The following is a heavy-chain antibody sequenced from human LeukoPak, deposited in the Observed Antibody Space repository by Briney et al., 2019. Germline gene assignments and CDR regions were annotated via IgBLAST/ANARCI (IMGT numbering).Heavy chain of an antibody. V-gene: IGHV4-39*07. D-gene: IGHD2-2*03. CDR2: IYHSGST. CDR1: GGSISSSSYY. CDR3: ARLLRVGYCSTTTCNWFDP. Sequence: SETLSLTCAVSGGSISSSSYYWGWIRQPLGKGLEWIGSIYHSGSTYYNPSLKSRVTISVDTSKNQFSLKLSSVTAADTAVYYCARLLRVGYCSTTTCNWFDPWGQGTLVTVSS. J-gene: IGHJ5*02.